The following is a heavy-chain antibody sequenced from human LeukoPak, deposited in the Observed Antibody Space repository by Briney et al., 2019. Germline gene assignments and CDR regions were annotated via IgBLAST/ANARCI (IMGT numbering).Heavy chain of an antibody. CDR1: GYTFTSYG. J-gene: IGHJ4*02. CDR3: ARYRGSSGYPLLDY. Sequence: ASVKVSCKASGYTFTSYGISWVRQAPGQGLEWMGWISAYNGNTNYAQKLQGRVTTTTDTSTSTAYMELRSLRSDDTAVYYCARYRGSSGYPLLDYWGQGTLVTVSS. CDR2: ISAYNGNT. D-gene: IGHD3-22*01. V-gene: IGHV1-18*01.